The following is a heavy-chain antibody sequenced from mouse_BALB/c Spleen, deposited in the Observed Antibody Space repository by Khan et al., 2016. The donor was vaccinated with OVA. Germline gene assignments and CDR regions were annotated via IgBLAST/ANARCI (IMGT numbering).Heavy chain of an antibody. J-gene: IGHJ2*01. V-gene: IGHV3-2*02. CDR3: ARVYGGDFDY. CDR2: ISYSGNT. D-gene: IGHD1-1*01. Sequence: EVKLQESGPGLVKPSQSLSLTCTVTGYSITSDYAWNWIRQFPGNKLEWMGFISYSGNTNYNPSLKSRISITRDTSKNPFFLQLNSVTTEDTATYYCARVYGGDFDYWGQGTTLTVSS. CDR1: GYSITSDYA.